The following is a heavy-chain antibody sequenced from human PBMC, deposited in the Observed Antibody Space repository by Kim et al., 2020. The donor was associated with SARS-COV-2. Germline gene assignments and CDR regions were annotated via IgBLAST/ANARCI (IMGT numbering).Heavy chain of an antibody. Sequence: SVKVSCKASGGTFSSYAISWVRQAPGQGLEWMGGIIPIFGTANYAQKFQGRVTITADESTSTAYMELSSLRSEDTAVYYCARDLPPDPEDVWGSYRPGPWRHYYGMDVWGQGTTVTVSS. J-gene: IGHJ6*02. CDR2: IIPIFGTA. CDR1: GGTFSSYA. D-gene: IGHD3-16*02. CDR3: ARDLPPDPEDVWGSYRPGPWRHYYGMDV. V-gene: IGHV1-69*13.